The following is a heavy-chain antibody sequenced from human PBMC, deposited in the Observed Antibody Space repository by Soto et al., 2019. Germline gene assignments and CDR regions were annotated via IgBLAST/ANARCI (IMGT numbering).Heavy chain of an antibody. CDR1: EYTFTSYT. V-gene: IGHV1-3*01. CDR3: ARDLQGLYYFDY. D-gene: IGHD4-4*01. Sequence: SVKVSCEASEYTFTSYTMHWVRQAPGQRLEWMGWINGGNGNTKYSQKFQGRVTITRDTSASTAYMELSSLRSDDTAVYYCARDLQGLYYFDYWGQGTLVTGSS. J-gene: IGHJ4*02. CDR2: INGGNGNT.